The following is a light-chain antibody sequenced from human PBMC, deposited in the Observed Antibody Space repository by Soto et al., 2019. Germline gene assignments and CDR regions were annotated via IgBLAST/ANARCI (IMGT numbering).Light chain of an antibody. J-gene: IGLJ2*01. CDR2: EGT. Sequence: QSVLTQPASVSASPGQSITISCTGTSSNVGTYDLVSWYQHHPDKAPKLIIYEGTKRPSGISSRFSGSKSGNTASLTISGRQAEDDADYYCCSFAVGAALVFGGGTKLTVL. CDR3: CSFAVGAALV. CDR1: SSNVGTYDL. V-gene: IGLV2-23*01.